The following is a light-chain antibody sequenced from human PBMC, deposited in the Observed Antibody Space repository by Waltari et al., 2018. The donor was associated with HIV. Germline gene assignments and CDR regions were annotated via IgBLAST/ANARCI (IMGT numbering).Light chain of an antibody. Sequence: QSALTQPASVSGSPGQSITISCTGTSTDLGRYDLVSWYQHQPGRAPKLIIYDVTKWPCGGSHRFSGSKAGATASLTISGLQAEDEADYYCCSYAGITTWVFGGGTKVTVL. V-gene: IGLV2-23*02. CDR1: STDLGRYDL. J-gene: IGLJ3*02. CDR2: DVT. CDR3: CSYAGITTWV.